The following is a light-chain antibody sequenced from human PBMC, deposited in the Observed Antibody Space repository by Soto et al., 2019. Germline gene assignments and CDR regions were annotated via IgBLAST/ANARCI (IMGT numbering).Light chain of an antibody. CDR1: SSDIGAYNS. V-gene: IGLV2-14*01. Sequence: QSALTQPASVSGSPGQSITISCTGTSSDIGAYNSVSWYQQHPGKAPKLMIYEVSNRPSGVSNRFSASKSGNTASLTISGLQAEDEADYYCSSRTTSSTYVFGTGTKLTVL. J-gene: IGLJ1*01. CDR3: SSRTTSSTYV. CDR2: EVS.